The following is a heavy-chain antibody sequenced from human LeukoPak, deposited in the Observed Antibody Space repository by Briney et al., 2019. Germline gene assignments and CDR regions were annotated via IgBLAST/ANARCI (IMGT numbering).Heavy chain of an antibody. V-gene: IGHV3-74*01. Sequence: GGSLRLSCAASGFTFRRHWMHWVRQAPGKGLVWVSRINGDGSATYYADSVKGRFSISRDNPKNTLYLHMHSLIADDTAVYYCAREEEMATNTDYWGQGTLVTVSS. D-gene: IGHD5-24*01. CDR2: INGDGSAT. J-gene: IGHJ4*02. CDR3: AREEEMATNTDY. CDR1: GFTFRRHW.